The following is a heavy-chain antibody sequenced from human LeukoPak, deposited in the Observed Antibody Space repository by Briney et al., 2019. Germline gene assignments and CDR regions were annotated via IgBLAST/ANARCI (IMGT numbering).Heavy chain of an antibody. D-gene: IGHD6-13*01. CDR2: ISYDGSST. J-gene: IGHJ5*02. CDR3: ARDPRITAAGTGGNWFDP. CDR1: GFTFSSYA. V-gene: IGHV3-30*11. Sequence: GGSLRLSCAVSGFTFSSYAMHWVRQAPGKGLEWVAVISYDGSSTYYADSVKGRFTISRDNSKNTLYLQMISLRADDTAAYYPARDPRITAAGTGGNWFDPWGEGTLVTASS.